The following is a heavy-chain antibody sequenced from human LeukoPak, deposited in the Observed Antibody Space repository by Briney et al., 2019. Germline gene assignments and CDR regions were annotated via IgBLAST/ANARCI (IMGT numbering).Heavy chain of an antibody. D-gene: IGHD2-2*01. V-gene: IGHV3-23*01. CDR2: ISGSGGST. Sequence: PGGSLRLSRAASGFTFSSYAMSWVRQAPGKGLEWVSAISGSGGSTYYADSVKGRFTISRDNSKNTLYLQMNSLRAEDTAVYYCAKGGDCSSTSCYSYDYWGQGTLVTVSS. CDR1: GFTFSSYA. J-gene: IGHJ4*02. CDR3: AKGGDCSSTSCYSYDY.